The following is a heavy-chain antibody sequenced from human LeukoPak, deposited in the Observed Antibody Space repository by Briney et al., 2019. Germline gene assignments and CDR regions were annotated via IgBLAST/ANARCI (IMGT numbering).Heavy chain of an antibody. V-gene: IGHV3-21*01. D-gene: IGHD2-21*02. Sequence: GGSLRLSCAASGFTLSSYTMNWVRQAPGKGLEWVSSISSSSTYLDYADSLKGRFTISRDNAKNSLYLQMNSLKAEDTAVYYCARRSYCGGDCYGSDAFDIWGQGTMVTVSS. CDR2: ISSSSTYL. CDR1: GFTLSSYT. CDR3: ARRSYCGGDCYGSDAFDI. J-gene: IGHJ3*02.